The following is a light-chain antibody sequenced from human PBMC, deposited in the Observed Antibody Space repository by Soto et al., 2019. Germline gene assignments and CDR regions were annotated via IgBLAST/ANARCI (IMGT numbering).Light chain of an antibody. V-gene: IGKV1-6*01. Sequence: IQMTQSPSSLSASVGDRVIITCRASQGIAKDLGWYQQKPGKAPELLIFAASSLQNGVSSRFSGSGSGTDFTLTISSLQPEDFATYYCQQANSFLFGQGTRLEIK. CDR2: AAS. CDR3: QQANSFL. CDR1: QGIAKD. J-gene: IGKJ5*01.